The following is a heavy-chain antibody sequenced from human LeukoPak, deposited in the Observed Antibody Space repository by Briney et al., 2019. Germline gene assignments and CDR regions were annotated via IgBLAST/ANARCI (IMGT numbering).Heavy chain of an antibody. Sequence: PSETLSLTCTVSGGSISSGDYYWSWIRQHPGKGLEWIGNIYYSGSTYYNPSLKSRVTISVDTSKSQFSLKLSSVTAADTAVYYCAREGYDSSYYYYLDYWSQGTLVTVSS. J-gene: IGHJ4*02. CDR1: GGSISSGDYY. CDR3: AREGYDSSYYYYLDY. V-gene: IGHV4-31*03. D-gene: IGHD3-22*01. CDR2: IYYSGST.